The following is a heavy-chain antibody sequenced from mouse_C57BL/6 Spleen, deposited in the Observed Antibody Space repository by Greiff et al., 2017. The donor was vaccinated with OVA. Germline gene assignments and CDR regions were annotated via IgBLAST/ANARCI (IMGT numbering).Heavy chain of an antibody. CDR1: GYTFTSYW. D-gene: IGHD2-12*01. Sequence: QVQLQQPGAELVKPGASVKMSCKASGYTFTSYWIPWVKQRPGQGLEWIGDIYPGSGSTNYNEKFKSKATLTVDTSSSTAYMQLSSLTSEDSAVYYCASSAYYSQGGYFDYWGQGTTLTVSS. J-gene: IGHJ2*01. CDR2: IYPGSGST. CDR3: ASSAYYSQGGYFDY. V-gene: IGHV1-55*01.